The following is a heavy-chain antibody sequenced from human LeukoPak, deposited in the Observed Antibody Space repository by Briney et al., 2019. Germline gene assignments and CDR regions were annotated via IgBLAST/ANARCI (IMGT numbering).Heavy chain of an antibody. CDR2: IKSKTDGGTA. Sequence: GGSLRLSCAASGFTFSNAWMSWVRQAPGKGLEWVGRIKSKTDGGTADYAAPVKDRFTISRDDSKNTLYLQMNSLKTEDTAVYYCTTEPIMGATTGRYFDCWGQGTLVTVSS. CDR3: TTEPIMGATTGRYFDC. D-gene: IGHD1-26*01. CDR1: GFTFSNAW. J-gene: IGHJ4*02. V-gene: IGHV3-15*01.